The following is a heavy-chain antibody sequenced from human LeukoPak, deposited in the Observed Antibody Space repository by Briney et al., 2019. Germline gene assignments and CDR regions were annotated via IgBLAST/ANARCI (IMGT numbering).Heavy chain of an antibody. D-gene: IGHD3-16*02. Sequence: GGSLRLSCAASGFTFSDHYIDWVRQAPGKGLEWVGRSRNKAKSYTTDYAASVKGRFTISRDVSENSLYLQMNSLKTEDTAVYYCVVVLLSSVVNSFDYWGQGTLVTVSS. CDR2: SRNKAKSYTT. CDR3: VVVLLSSVVNSFDY. J-gene: IGHJ4*02. CDR1: GFTFSDHY. V-gene: IGHV3-72*01.